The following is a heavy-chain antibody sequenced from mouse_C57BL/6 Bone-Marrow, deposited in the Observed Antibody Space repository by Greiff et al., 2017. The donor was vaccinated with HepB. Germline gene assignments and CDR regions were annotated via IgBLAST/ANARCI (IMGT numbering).Heavy chain of an antibody. CDR1: GYTFTSYW. J-gene: IGHJ1*03. CDR3: ARERDWDGYFDV. D-gene: IGHD4-1*01. V-gene: IGHV1-50*01. CDR2: IDPSDSYT. Sequence: VQLQQPGAELVKPGASVKLSCKASGYTFTSYWMQWVKQRPGQGLEWIGEIDPSDSYTNYNEKFKSKATLTVDKSSSTAYRQLSSLTSEDSAVYYCARERDWDGYFDVWGTGTTGTVSS.